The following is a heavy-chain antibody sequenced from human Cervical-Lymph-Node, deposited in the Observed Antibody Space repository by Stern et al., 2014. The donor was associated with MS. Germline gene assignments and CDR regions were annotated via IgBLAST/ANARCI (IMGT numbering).Heavy chain of an antibody. V-gene: IGHV1-46*01. CDR2: INPSGGST. CDR3: ARGRMRSSRKTGDYFDY. CDR1: GYTFTSYY. J-gene: IGHJ4*02. Sequence: VQLLESWAEVKKPGASVKVSCKASGYTFTSYYMHWVRQAPGQGLEWMGIINPSGGSTSYAQKFQGRVTMTRDTSTSTVYMELSSLRSEDTAVYYCARGRMRSSRKTGDYFDYWGQGTLVTVSS. D-gene: IGHD6-13*01.